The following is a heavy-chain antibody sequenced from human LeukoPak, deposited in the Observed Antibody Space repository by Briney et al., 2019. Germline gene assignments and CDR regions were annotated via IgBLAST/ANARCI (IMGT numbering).Heavy chain of an antibody. J-gene: IGHJ3*02. Sequence: ASVKVSCKASGYTFTSYYMHWVRQAPGQGLEWMGIINPSGGSTSYAQKFQGRVTMTTDTSTSTAYMELRSLRSDDTAVYYCARVRRYPDAFDIWGQGTMVTVSS. D-gene: IGHD1-1*01. V-gene: IGHV1-46*01. CDR2: INPSGGST. CDR1: GYTFTSYY. CDR3: ARVRRYPDAFDI.